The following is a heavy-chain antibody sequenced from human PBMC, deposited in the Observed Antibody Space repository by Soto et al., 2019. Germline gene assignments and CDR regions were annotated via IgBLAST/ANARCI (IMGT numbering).Heavy chain of an antibody. Sequence: ASVKVSCKASGYTFTSYVISWVRQAPGQGLEWMGWISAYNGNTNYAQKLQGRVTMTTDTSTSTAYMELRSLRSDDTAVYYCARDIAVAGLNWFDPWGQGTLVTVSS. CDR1: GYTFTSYV. V-gene: IGHV1-18*01. CDR2: ISAYNGNT. J-gene: IGHJ5*02. CDR3: ARDIAVAGLNWFDP. D-gene: IGHD6-19*01.